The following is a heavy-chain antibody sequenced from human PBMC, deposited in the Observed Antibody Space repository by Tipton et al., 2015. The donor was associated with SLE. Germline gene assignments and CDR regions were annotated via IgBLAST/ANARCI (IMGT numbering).Heavy chain of an antibody. CDR1: GFTFSSYE. CDR2: ISSSGSTI. J-gene: IGHJ3*02. D-gene: IGHD3-9*01. V-gene: IGHV3-48*03. CDR3: AKDTLDILTGYPGAFDI. Sequence: GSLRLSCAASGFTFSSYEMNWVRQAPGKGLEWVSYISSSGSTIYYADSVKGRFTISRDNAKNSLYLQMNSLRAEDTALYYCAKDTLDILTGYPGAFDIWGQGTMVTVSS.